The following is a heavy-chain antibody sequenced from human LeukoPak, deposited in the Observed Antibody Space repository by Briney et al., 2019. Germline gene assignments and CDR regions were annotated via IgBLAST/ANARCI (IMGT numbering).Heavy chain of an antibody. CDR3: AKAFNSAYDYGPTDY. D-gene: IGHD4/OR15-4a*01. V-gene: IGHV3-23*01. CDR2: INKNGGSA. CDR1: EFTFSSYA. Sequence: PGGSLRLSCAASEFTFSSYAMSWVRQAPGKGLEWVSTINKNGGSAYYADSVKGRFTISRDNSKNTLYLQMNSPRAEDTAVYYCAKAFNSAYDYGPTDYWGQGTLVTVSS. J-gene: IGHJ4*02.